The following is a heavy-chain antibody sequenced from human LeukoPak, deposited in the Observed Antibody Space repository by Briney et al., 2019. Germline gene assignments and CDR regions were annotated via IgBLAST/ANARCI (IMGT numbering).Heavy chain of an antibody. CDR1: GGSISNYY. D-gene: IGHD3-3*01. V-gene: IGHV4-59*01. CDR2: IYYSGNT. Sequence: SETLPLTCTVSGGSISNYYWSWIRQPPGKGLEWIGFIYYSGNTNYNPSLKSRVTISVDTPKSQFSLNLTSVTAADTAVYYCARESSFGVFDYWGQGTLVTVSS. J-gene: IGHJ4*02. CDR3: ARESSFGVFDY.